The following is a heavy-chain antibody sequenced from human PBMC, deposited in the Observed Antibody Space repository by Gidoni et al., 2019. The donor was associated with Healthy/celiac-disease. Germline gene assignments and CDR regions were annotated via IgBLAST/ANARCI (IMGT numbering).Heavy chain of an antibody. CDR3: ARISGYIFWSGYYAY. V-gene: IGHV2-26*01. J-gene: IGHJ4*02. CDR1: GFSLSNARMG. Sequence: QVTLKESGPVLVTPTETLTLTCTVSGFSLSNARMGVSWIRQPPGKALEWLAHIFSNDEKSYSTPLKSRLTISKDTSKSQVVLTMTNMDPVDTATYYCARISGYIFWSGYYAYWGQGTLVTVSS. D-gene: IGHD3-3*01. CDR2: IFSNDEK.